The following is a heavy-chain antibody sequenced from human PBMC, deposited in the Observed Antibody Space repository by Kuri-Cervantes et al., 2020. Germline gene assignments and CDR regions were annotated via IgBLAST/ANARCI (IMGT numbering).Heavy chain of an antibody. Sequence: SETLSLTCTVSGGSVSSGGCLWSWIRQPPGKGLEWIGNIYYSGSTNYKSSLKSRVTISVDTSKNQFSLKLSSVTAADTAVYYCARTSHGDPFDHWGQGTLVTVSS. D-gene: IGHD4-17*01. CDR2: IYYSGST. J-gene: IGHJ4*02. V-gene: IGHV4-61*08. CDR1: GGSVSSGGCL. CDR3: ARTSHGDPFDH.